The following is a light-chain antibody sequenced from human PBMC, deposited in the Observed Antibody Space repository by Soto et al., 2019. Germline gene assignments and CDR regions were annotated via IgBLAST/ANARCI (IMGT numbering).Light chain of an antibody. J-gene: IGKJ5*01. CDR1: QNIHTH. V-gene: IGKV1-39*01. CDR3: QQGDTTPIT. CDR2: TAS. Sequence: DIQMTQSPSSLSASVGDRITITCRARQNIHTHLNWYQQKPGKAPKPLIYTASSLHSGVPSRFSGSASGTDFTLTISSLQPEDFATYYCQQGDTTPITFGQGTRLEI.